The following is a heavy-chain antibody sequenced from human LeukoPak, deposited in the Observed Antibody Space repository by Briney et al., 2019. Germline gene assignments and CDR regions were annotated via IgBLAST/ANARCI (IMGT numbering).Heavy chain of an antibody. D-gene: IGHD3-9*01. CDR3: AGNSILTGYYLFDY. J-gene: IGHJ4*02. V-gene: IGHV3-53*01. CDR2: IFGGGGT. CDR1: GFTVSSNY. Sequence: GGSLRLSCAAFGFTVSSNYMSWVRQAPGKGLEWVSVIFGGGGTYYGDSVRGRFTISRDNSKNTLYLQMNSLRAEDTAVYYCAGNSILTGYYLFDYWGQGTLVTVSS.